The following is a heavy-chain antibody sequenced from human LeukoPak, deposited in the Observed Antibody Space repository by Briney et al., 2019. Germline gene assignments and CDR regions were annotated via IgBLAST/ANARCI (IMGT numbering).Heavy chain of an antibody. CDR3: ATDEIGYCSGASCYYYMDV. D-gene: IGHD2-15*01. Sequence: SETLSLICTVSGGSISSYYWSWIRRPPGKGLECIGYIYYSGSTNYNPSLKSRVTISVDTSKNQFSLKLSSVTAADTAVYYCATDEIGYCSGASCYYYMDVWGKGTTVTVSS. J-gene: IGHJ6*03. CDR1: GGSISSYY. CDR2: IYYSGST. V-gene: IGHV4-59*01.